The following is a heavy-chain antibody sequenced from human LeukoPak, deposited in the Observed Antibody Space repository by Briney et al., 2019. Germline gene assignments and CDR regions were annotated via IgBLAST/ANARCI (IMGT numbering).Heavy chain of an antibody. D-gene: IGHD5-24*01. V-gene: IGHV3-23*01. CDR2: IRTDAVTT. J-gene: IGHJ4*02. CDR1: GFIFSHHG. Sequence: GGSLRLSCATSGFIFSHHGMNWVRQAPGKGLEWVSGIRTDAVTTYYADSVKGRFIISRDNSKNTVYLQMNSLSAEDAAVYYCVKDDGWVQYANWGQGTLVTVSS. CDR3: VKDDGWVQYAN.